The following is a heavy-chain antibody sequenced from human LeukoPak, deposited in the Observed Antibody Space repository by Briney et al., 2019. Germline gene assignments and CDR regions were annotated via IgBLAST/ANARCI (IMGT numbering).Heavy chain of an antibody. Sequence: KTSETLSLTCAVYGGSFSGYYWSWIRQPPGKGLEWIGEINHSGSTNYNPSLKSRVTISVDTSKNQFSLRLSSVTAADTAEYYCHYSGSGSQYYTYYMDVWGKGTTVTISS. CDR1: GGSFSGYY. D-gene: IGHD3-10*01. V-gene: IGHV4-34*01. CDR2: INHSGST. J-gene: IGHJ6*03. CDR3: HYSGSGSQYYTYYMDV.